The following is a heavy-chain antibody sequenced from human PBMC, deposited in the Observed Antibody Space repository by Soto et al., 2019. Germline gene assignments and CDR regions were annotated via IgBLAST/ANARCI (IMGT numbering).Heavy chain of an antibody. CDR2: IYWDDNK. CDR3: ARKGPELLPFDI. V-gene: IGHV2-5*02. D-gene: IGHD1-26*01. Sequence: QITLKESGPTLVKPTQTLTLTCTFSGFSLSTVGVGVGWVRQPPGKALEWLALIYWDDNKHYSPSLQSRRTSTKDTSKNQMVLTMTNMDPVDTATYDCARKGPELLPFDIWGQGTMVTVSS. CDR1: GFSLSTVGVG. J-gene: IGHJ3*02.